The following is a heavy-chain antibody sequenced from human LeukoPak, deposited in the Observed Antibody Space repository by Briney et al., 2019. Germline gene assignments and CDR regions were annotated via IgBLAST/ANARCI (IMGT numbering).Heavy chain of an antibody. V-gene: IGHV1-2*02. D-gene: IGHD2-2*02. J-gene: IGHJ4*02. CDR2: INPNSGGT. Sequence: GASVKVSCKASGYTFTGYYMHWVRQAPGQGLEWMGWINPNSGGTNYAQKFQGRVTMTRDTSISTAYMELSRLRSDDTAVYYCARVKPNCSSTSCYMKYWGQGTLATVSS. CDR1: GYTFTGYY. CDR3: ARVKPNCSSTSCYMKY.